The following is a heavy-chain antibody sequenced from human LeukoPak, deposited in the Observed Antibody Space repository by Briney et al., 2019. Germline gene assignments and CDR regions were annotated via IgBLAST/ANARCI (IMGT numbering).Heavy chain of an antibody. Sequence: SVKVPCKASGGTFSSYAISWVRQAPGQGLEWMGRIIPILGIANYAQKFQGRVTITADKSTSTAYMELSSLRSEDTAVYYCASLSVLDYGDYVTANHWLDPWGQGTLVTVSS. CDR2: IIPILGIA. CDR1: GGTFSSYA. D-gene: IGHD4-17*01. V-gene: IGHV1-69*04. J-gene: IGHJ5*02. CDR3: ASLSVLDYGDYVTANHWLDP.